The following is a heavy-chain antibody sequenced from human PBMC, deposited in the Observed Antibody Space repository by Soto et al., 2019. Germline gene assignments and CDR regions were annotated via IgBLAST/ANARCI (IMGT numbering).Heavy chain of an antibody. CDR1: GFTFNNYG. CDR3: AKGSGGTYSAMDV. V-gene: IGHV3-23*01. D-gene: IGHD1-26*01. Sequence: GGSLRLSCAASGFTFNNYGMTWVRRAPGKGLEWVSVISGSGESTYYADSVKGRFTISRDNSKNTVYLQMSSLRAEDTAVYYCAKGSGGTYSAMDVWGPGTTVTVS. J-gene: IGHJ6*02. CDR2: ISGSGEST.